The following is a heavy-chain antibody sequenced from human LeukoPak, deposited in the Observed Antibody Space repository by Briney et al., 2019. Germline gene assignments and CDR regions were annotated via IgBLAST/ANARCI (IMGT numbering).Heavy chain of an antibody. J-gene: IGHJ4*02. Sequence: SETLSLTCTVSGASISRSYWGWIRQPPGKGLEWIGSIYYSGSTYYNPSLKSRVTISVDTSKNQFSLKLSSVTAADTAVYYCARHPDDFWSGTFDYWGQGTLVTVSS. CDR1: GASISRSY. CDR3: ARHPDDFWSGTFDY. V-gene: IGHV4-39*01. CDR2: IYYSGST. D-gene: IGHD3-3*01.